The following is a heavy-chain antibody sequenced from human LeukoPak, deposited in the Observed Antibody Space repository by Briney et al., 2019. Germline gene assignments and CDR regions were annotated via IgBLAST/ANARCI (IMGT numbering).Heavy chain of an antibody. J-gene: IGHJ6*04. CDR2: IKQDGSEK. CDR1: GFTFSSYW. D-gene: IGHD4-17*01. V-gene: IGHV3-7*01. CDR3: ARYDYGDYHDHYGMDV. Sequence: GGSLRLSCAASGFTFSSYWMSWVRQAPGKGLEWVANIKQDGSEKYYVDSVKGRFTISRDNAKNSLYLQMNSLRAEDTAVYYCARYDYGDYHDHYGMDVWGKGTTVTVSS.